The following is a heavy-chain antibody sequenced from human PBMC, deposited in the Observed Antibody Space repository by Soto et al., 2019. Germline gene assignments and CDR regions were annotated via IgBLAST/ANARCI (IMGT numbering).Heavy chain of an antibody. CDR3: ARGPLGYCSGGSCLHYFDS. CDR1: GGSITSSDYY. V-gene: IGHV4-31*03. CDR2: IYYSVRT. J-gene: IGHJ4*02. D-gene: IGHD2-15*01. Sequence: SETLSLTCTVSGGSITSSDYYWSWIRQHPGKGLECIGFIYYSVRTYYNPSLKSRLTISVDTSKNQFSLKLTSVTAADTAMYYCARGPLGYCSGGSCLHYFDSWGQGTLVTVSS.